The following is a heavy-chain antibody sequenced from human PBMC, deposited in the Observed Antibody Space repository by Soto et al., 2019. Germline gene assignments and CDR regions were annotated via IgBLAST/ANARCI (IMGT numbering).Heavy chain of an antibody. D-gene: IGHD5-18*01. Sequence: PSETLSLTCAVYGGSFSGYYWSWIRQPPGKGLEWIGEINHSGSTNYNPSLKSRVTISVDTSKNQFSLKLSSVTAADTAVYYCARVPDTAMVDFDYWGQGTLVTVS. CDR1: GGSFSGYY. V-gene: IGHV4-34*01. CDR3: ARVPDTAMVDFDY. J-gene: IGHJ4*02. CDR2: INHSGST.